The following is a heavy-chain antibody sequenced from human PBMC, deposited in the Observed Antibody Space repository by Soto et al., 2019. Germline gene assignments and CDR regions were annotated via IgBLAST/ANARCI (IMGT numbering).Heavy chain of an antibody. D-gene: IGHD2-2*02. CDR3: AKQAGYTSDPFDS. CDR1: GFTFSTCA. J-gene: IGHJ4*02. Sequence: PGGSLRLSCAASGFTFSTCAMAWVRQAPGTGLEWVAGISGGGYSTYYADSVKGRFTISRDNSNNTLFLQMNRLRAEDTAIYYCAKQAGYTSDPFDSWGQGTLVTVSS. V-gene: IGHV3-23*01. CDR2: ISGGGYST.